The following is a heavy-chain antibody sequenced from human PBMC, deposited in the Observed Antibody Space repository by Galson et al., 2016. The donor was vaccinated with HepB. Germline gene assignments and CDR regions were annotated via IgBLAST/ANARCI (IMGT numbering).Heavy chain of an antibody. CDR1: GFTISTRGVG. D-gene: IGHD1-14*01. CDR2: ISRDADK. CDR3: VHTRQRNDGRYFAF. J-gene: IGHJ2*01. Sequence: PALVKPTQTLTLTCTLSGFTISTRGVGVAWSRQPPGKALHWLALISRDADKWHSPSLKSRRSVTKDTSTNQVFLKITNMDTVDTGTYYCVHTRQRNDGRYFAFWGPGTQVTVSS. V-gene: IGHV2-5*02.